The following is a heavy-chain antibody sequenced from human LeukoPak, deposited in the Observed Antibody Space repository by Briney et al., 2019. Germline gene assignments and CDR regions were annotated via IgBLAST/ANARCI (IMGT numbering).Heavy chain of an antibody. CDR1: GFTFSDYY. V-gene: IGHV3-11*01. J-gene: IGHJ4*02. CDR3: ARLVTVAGRYYFDY. CDR2: ISSSGSTI. D-gene: IGHD6-19*01. Sequence: PGGSLRLSCAASGFTFSDYYMSWIRQAPGKGLEWVSYISSSGSTIYYADSVKGRFTISRDNAKNSLYLQMNSLRAKDTAVYYCARLVTVAGRYYFDYWGQGTLVTISS.